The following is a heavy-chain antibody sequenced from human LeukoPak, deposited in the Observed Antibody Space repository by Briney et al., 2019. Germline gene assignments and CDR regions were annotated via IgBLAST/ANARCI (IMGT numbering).Heavy chain of an antibody. V-gene: IGHV4-59*11. D-gene: IGHD4-17*01. J-gene: IGHJ3*02. CDR1: GDSFSSHY. CDR2: TSHIGRT. Sequence: SETLSLTCAVSGDSFSSHYWTWFRQSPGTGLEWIGYTSHIGRTNYNPSLKSRVTISIDTSKNQFSLKLRSVTAADTAVYYCARNLVTVTKGFDIWGQGTMVSVSS. CDR3: ARNLVTVTKGFDI.